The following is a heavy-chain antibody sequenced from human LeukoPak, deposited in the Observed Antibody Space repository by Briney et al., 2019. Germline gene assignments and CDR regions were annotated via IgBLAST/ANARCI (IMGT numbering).Heavy chain of an antibody. CDR3: TTVHDYGDYFDY. J-gene: IGHJ4*02. D-gene: IGHD4-17*01. V-gene: IGHV3-15*01. Sequence: GGSLRLSCAASGFTFSNAWMSWVRQGPGKGLEWVGRIKSKTDGGTTDYAAPVKGRFTISRDDSKNTLYLQMNSLKTEDTAVYYCTTVHDYGDYFDYWGQGTLVTVSS. CDR2: IKSKTDGGTT. CDR1: GFTFSNAW.